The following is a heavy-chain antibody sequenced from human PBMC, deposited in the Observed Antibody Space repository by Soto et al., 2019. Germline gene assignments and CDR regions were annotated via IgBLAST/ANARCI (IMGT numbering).Heavy chain of an antibody. J-gene: IGHJ4*02. CDR1: GGTFNNYV. V-gene: IGHV1-69*06. D-gene: IGHD2-2*01. Sequence: SVKVSCKASGGTFNNYVINWVRQAPGQGLEWMAGIIPIFGAPNYAQKFQGRVTITADKSTSTAYMELNSLRSEDTAVYYCAGRCDGTNCLAHFDYWGQGTLVTVSS. CDR3: AGRCDGTNCLAHFDY. CDR2: IIPIFGAP.